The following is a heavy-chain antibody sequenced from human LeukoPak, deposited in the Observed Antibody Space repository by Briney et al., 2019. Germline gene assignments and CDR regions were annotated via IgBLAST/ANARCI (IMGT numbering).Heavy chain of an antibody. CDR1: GYRFTSYD. Sequence: ASVKVSCKASGYRFTSYDMHWVRQAPGQGLEWMGIINPSGGSTSYAQRFQGRVAMIRDTSTTTVYMEVNSLTSEDTAVYFCARDGPTAAPFDYWGQGTLVTVSS. CDR3: ARDGPTAAPFDY. CDR2: INPSGGST. J-gene: IGHJ4*02. V-gene: IGHV1-46*01. D-gene: IGHD2-2*01.